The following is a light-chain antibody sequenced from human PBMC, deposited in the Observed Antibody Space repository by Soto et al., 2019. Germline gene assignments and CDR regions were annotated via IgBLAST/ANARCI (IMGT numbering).Light chain of an antibody. Sequence: QSALTQPPSASGSPGQSVTISCTGTSSDVGGYDAVSWYQQYPGKAPKVMIYEVNKRPSGVPDRFSGSKSGNTASLTVSGLQAEDEADYYCSSYGGGSNPGRVFGGGTQLTV. CDR2: EVN. V-gene: IGLV2-8*01. J-gene: IGLJ2*01. CDR3: SSYGGGSNPGRV. CDR1: SSDVGGYDA.